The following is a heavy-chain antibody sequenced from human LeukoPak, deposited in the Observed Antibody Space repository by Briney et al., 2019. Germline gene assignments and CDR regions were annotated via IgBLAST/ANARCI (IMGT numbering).Heavy chain of an antibody. D-gene: IGHD1-14*01. J-gene: IGHJ4*02. CDR2: INHNGST. V-gene: IGHV4-34*01. CDR1: GGSFRGYY. CDR3: ARAHRVSEQDGFDY. Sequence: SETLSLTCAVYGGSFRGYYWSWIRQPPGKGLEWIGEINHNGSTNYNPSLKSRVTISVDTSKNQFSLKLSSVTATDTAVYYCARAHRVSEQDGFDYWGQGTLVTVSS.